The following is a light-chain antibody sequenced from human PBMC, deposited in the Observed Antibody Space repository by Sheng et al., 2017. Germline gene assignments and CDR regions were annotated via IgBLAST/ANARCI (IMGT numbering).Light chain of an antibody. CDR2: AAS. CDR3: QQSYSIPMYT. J-gene: IGKJ2*01. Sequence: DIQMTQSPSSLSASVGDRVTITCRASQGISTYVSWYQQKPGKAPKLLIFAASTVQSGVPSRFSGSGVGTDFTLTISSLQPEDFATYYCQQSYSIPMYTFGQGTKLEIK. CDR1: QGISTY. V-gene: IGKV1-39*01.